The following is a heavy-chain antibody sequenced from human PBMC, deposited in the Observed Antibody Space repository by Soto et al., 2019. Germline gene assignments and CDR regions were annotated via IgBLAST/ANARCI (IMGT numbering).Heavy chain of an antibody. CDR1: GGSISNYY. CDR2: IYDSGNT. V-gene: IGHV4-59*08. Sequence: PSETLSLTCTVSGGSISNYYWSWIRQPPGKGLEWIGYIYDSGNTNYNPSLKSRVTISVDTSKSQFSLKLSSVTAADAAVYYCARYKSNYYYGMDVWGQGTTVTVSS. J-gene: IGHJ6*02. CDR3: ARYKSNYYYGMDV. D-gene: IGHD1-20*01.